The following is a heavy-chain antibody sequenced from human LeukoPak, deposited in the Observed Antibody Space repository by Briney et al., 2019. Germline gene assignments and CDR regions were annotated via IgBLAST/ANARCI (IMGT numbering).Heavy chain of an antibody. CDR1: GFTFSSYA. D-gene: IGHD3-10*01. CDR3: AKGTDSNGIKGFGESPL. J-gene: IGHJ4*02. Sequence: QPGGSLRLSCAASGFTFSSYAMGWVRQAPGKGLEWVSSISSSGVGTYYADSVKGRFTSSRDNSKNTLYLQMNDLRVEDTAVYYCAKGTDSNGIKGFGESPLGGQGTLVSVSS. V-gene: IGHV3-23*01. CDR2: ISSSGVGT.